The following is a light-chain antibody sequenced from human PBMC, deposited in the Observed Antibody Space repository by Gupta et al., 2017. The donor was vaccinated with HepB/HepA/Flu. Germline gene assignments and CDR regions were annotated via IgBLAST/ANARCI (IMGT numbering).Light chain of an antibody. CDR1: NVGSKS. CDR2: ADS. V-gene: IGLV3-21*03. Sequence: SYVLTQPPAVSVAPGKTARITCGGNNVGSKSVEWYQQKPGQAPVLVMYADSDRPSGIPERFSGANSGNTATLTISRVEAGDEADYYCQVWDSITYHVIFGGGTRLTVL. CDR3: QVWDSITYHVI. J-gene: IGLJ2*01.